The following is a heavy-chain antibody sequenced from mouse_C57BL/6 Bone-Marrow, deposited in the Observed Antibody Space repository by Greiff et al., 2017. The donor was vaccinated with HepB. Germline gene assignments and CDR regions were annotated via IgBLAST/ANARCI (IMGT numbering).Heavy chain of an antibody. CDR3: AREVSYYGSSYGYFDV. CDR2: IDPSDSYT. J-gene: IGHJ1*03. V-gene: IGHV1-59*01. CDR1: GYTFTSYW. D-gene: IGHD1-1*01. Sequence: QVQLQQPGAELVRPGTSVKLSCKASGYTFTSYWMHWVKQRPGQGLEWIGVIDPSDSYTNYNQKFKGKATLTVDKSSSTAYMQVSSLTSADSAVYYCAREVSYYGSSYGYFDVWGTGTTVTVSS.